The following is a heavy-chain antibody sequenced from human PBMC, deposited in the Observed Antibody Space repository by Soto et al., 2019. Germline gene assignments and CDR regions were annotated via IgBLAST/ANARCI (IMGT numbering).Heavy chain of an antibody. J-gene: IGHJ3*02. CDR1: GFTLRSYA. CDR3: AKDKPGTTAFDI. CDR2: ISESGGST. V-gene: IGHV3-23*01. D-gene: IGHD1-1*01. Sequence: LRLSCAASGFTLRSYAMSWVRQAPGKGLEWVSAISESGGSTYYADSVKGRFTISRDNSKNTLYLQMNSLRAEDTAVYYCAKDKPGTTAFDIWGRGTLVTVSS.